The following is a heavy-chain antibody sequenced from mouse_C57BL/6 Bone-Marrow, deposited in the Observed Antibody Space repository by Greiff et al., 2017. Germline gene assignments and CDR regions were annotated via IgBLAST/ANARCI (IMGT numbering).Heavy chain of an antibody. D-gene: IGHD2-4*01. CDR1: GFTFSDAW. V-gene: IGHV6-6*01. CDR2: IRNKANNHAT. J-gene: IGHJ3*01. Sequence: EVKVEESGGGLVQPGGSMKLSCAASGFTFSDAWMDWVRQSPEKGLEWVAEIRNKANNHATYYAESVKGRFTISRDDSKSSVYLQMNSLRAEDTGIYYCTRPGDYVRGFAYWGQGTLVTVSA. CDR3: TRPGDYVRGFAY.